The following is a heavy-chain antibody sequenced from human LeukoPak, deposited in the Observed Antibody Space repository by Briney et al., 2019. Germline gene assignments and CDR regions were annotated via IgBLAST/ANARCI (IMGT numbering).Heavy chain of an antibody. D-gene: IGHD3-3*01. J-gene: IGHJ5*02. V-gene: IGHV1-8*03. CDR3: ARGRTAHYDFWTPFDL. CDR2: MNPNNGNT. Sequence: ASVKVSCKASGYTFTSYDINWVRQAPGQGLEWLGWMNPNNGNTGYAQKFQGRVTITRNTSISTAYMELSSLRSEDTAVYYCARGRTAHYDFWTPFDLWGQGTLVTVSS. CDR1: GYTFTSYD.